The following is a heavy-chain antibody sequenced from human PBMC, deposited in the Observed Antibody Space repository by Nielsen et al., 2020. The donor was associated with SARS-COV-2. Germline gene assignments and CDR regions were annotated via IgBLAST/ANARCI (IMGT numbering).Heavy chain of an antibody. Sequence: WVRQAPGQGLEWMGGIIPIFGTANYAQKFQGRVTITADESTSTAYMELSSLRSEDTAVYYCARVFSLVNDFWSGYYRGAFDIWGQGTMVTVSS. D-gene: IGHD3-3*01. J-gene: IGHJ3*02. CDR2: IIPIFGTA. V-gene: IGHV1-69*01. CDR3: ARVFSLVNDFWSGYYRGAFDI.